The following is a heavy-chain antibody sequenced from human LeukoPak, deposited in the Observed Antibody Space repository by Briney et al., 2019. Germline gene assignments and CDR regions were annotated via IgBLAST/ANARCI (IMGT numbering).Heavy chain of an antibody. Sequence: SETLSLTCTVSGGSISSYYWSWIRQTPGKGLEWIGYIYYSGSTNYNPSLKSRVTISVDTSKNQFSLKLSSVTAADTAVYYCAKHYMGSSYNRAVDYWGQGTLVTVSS. CDR3: AKHYMGSSYNRAVDY. D-gene: IGHD3-10*01. V-gene: IGHV4-59*08. J-gene: IGHJ4*02. CDR1: GGSISSYY. CDR2: IYYSGST.